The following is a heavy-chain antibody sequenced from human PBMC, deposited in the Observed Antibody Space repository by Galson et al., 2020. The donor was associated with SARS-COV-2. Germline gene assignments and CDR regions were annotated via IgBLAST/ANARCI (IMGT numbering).Heavy chain of an antibody. CDR1: GFTFSNYD. J-gene: IGHJ4*02. CDR2: IDCNGIGT. D-gene: IGHD5-18*01. CDR3: AKDPGYSYGTYFDY. V-gene: IGHV3-23*01. Sequence: GESLKISCAASGFTFSNYDMSWVRQAPGKGLEWVSSIDCNGIGTFYSDSVKGRFTISRDNSKNTLSLQMNSLGAEDTALYYCAKDPGYSYGTYFDYWGQGDLVTVSS.